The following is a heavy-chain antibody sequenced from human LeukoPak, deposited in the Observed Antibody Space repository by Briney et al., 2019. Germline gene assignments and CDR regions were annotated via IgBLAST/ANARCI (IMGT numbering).Heavy chain of an antibody. J-gene: IGHJ4*02. Sequence: SETLSLTCAVYGGSFSGYWWSWIRLPPGKGLGWIGEINYSGSTYYSPTLKSRVAISRDTSRNHFSLNLTSVTAADTAVYYCARGTGNTVFDQWGQGTLVTVSS. V-gene: IGHV4-34*01. CDR2: INYSGST. CDR1: GGSFSGYW. CDR3: ARGTGNTVFDQ.